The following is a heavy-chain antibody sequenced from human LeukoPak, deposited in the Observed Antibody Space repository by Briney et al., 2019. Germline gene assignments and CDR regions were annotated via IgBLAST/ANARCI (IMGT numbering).Heavy chain of an antibody. J-gene: IGHJ4*02. V-gene: IGHV3-23*01. CDR1: GFTFSSYA. D-gene: IGHD3-10*01. CDR3: AKELVRGALGARIGRDPFDY. CDR2: TSGSGGST. Sequence: GGSLRLSCAASGFTFSSYAMSWVRQAPGKGLEWVSATSGSGGSTYYAESVKGRFTISRDNSKNTLYLQINSRRADDTAVYYCAKELVRGALGARIGRDPFDYWGQGTLVTVSS.